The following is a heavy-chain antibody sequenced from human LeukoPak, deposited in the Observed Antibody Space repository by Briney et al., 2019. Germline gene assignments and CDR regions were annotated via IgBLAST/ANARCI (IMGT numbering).Heavy chain of an antibody. J-gene: IGHJ4*02. V-gene: IGHV3-23*01. D-gene: IGHD6-19*01. CDR1: GFTFSSYG. Sequence: GGSLRLSCAASGFTFSSYGMHWVRQAPGKGLEWVSSISGGGETTYYADSVKGRFTISRDNSKNTLYLQMNSLRAKDTAVYYCAKDGRGSGEQWLTFFDYWGQGTLVTVSS. CDR2: ISGGGETT. CDR3: AKDGRGSGEQWLTFFDY.